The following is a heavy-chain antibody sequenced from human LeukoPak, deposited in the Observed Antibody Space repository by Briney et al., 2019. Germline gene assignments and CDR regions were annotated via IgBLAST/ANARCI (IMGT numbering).Heavy chain of an antibody. CDR1: GSGGSISNYY. D-gene: IGHD2-21*01. J-gene: IGHJ5*02. V-gene: IGHV4-59*12. Sequence: SPSETLSLTCTVSGSGGSISNYYWSWIRQPPGKGLEWIGYIYYSGSTNHNPSLKSRVTMSVDTSKNQLSLKLSSVTAADTAVYYCAREMVVGLTNWFDPWGQGTLVTVSS. CDR3: AREMVVGLTNWFDP. CDR2: IYYSGST.